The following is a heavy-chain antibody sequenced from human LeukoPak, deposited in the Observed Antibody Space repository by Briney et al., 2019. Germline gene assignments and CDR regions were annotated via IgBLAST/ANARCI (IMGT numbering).Heavy chain of an antibody. D-gene: IGHD5-24*01. J-gene: IGHJ4*02. CDR3: ARDRVREMATITDY. CDR2: IDPSGGST. CDR1: GYTFTSYY. Sequence: GASVKVSCKASGYTFTSYYLHWVRQAPGQGLEWMGIIDPSGGSTSYAQKFQGRVTMTRDMSTSTVYMELSSLRSEDTAVYYCARDRVREMATITDYWGQGTLVTVSS. V-gene: IGHV1-46*01.